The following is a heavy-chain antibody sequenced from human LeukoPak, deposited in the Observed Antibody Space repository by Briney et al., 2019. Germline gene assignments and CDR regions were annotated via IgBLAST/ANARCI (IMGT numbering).Heavy chain of an antibody. D-gene: IGHD3-22*01. V-gene: IGHV1-24*01. CDR2: FDPEDGET. CDR3: AIGRGLKYDSSGYYPNWFDP. Sequence: EASVKVSCKVSGHTLTELFMHWVRQAPGKGLEWMGGFDPEDGETIYAQKFQGRVTMTKDTSTHTGYMELRSLRSDDTAVYYCAIGRGLKYDSSGYYPNWFDPWGQGTLVTVSS. J-gene: IGHJ5*02. CDR1: GHTLTELF.